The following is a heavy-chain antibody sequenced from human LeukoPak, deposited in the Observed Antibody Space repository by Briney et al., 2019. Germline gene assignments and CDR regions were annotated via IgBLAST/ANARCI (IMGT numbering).Heavy chain of an antibody. CDR2: IFHSGST. CDR1: GGSISSYY. D-gene: IGHD2-2*01. Sequence: SETLSLTCTVSGGSISSYYWSWIRQPPGKGLERIGYIFHSGSTNYNPSLKSRVTISVDTSKNQFSLKLSSVTAADTAVYFCARHPSAMTKFDPWGQGTLVTVSS. CDR3: ARHPSAMTKFDP. V-gene: IGHV4-59*08. J-gene: IGHJ5*02.